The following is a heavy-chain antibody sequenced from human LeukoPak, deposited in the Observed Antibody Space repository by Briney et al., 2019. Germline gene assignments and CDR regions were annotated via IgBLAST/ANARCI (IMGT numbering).Heavy chain of an antibody. CDR1: GYSFTNYG. CDR2: VSSINGNT. Sequence: ASVKVSCKTSGYSFTNYGISWVRQAPGKGLEWMGWVSSINGNTKYAQSLQGRVLMTTDTSTTTGHMELRSLRSDDTAVYFCARVQDADMIVEDFWGQGTLVIVSS. D-gene: IGHD3-22*01. CDR3: ARVQDADMIVEDF. V-gene: IGHV1-18*01. J-gene: IGHJ4*02.